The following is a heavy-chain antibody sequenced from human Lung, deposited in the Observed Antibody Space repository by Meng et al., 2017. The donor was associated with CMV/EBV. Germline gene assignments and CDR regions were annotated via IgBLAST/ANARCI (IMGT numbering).Heavy chain of an antibody. J-gene: IGHJ4*02. CDR3: ARVRTPPKAAAGDY. CDR2: ISAYNGNT. Sequence: AXVXVSXXASGYTFTSYGISWVRQAPGQGLEWMGWISAYNGNTNYAQKLQGRVTMTTDTSTSTAYMELRSLRSDDTAVYYCARVRTPPKAAAGDYWGQGTLVXVSS. D-gene: IGHD6-13*01. CDR1: GYTFTSYG. V-gene: IGHV1-18*01.